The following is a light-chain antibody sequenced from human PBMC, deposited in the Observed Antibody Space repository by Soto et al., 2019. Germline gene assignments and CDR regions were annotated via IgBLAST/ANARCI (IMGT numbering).Light chain of an antibody. Sequence: QSVLTQPPSASGTPGQRVTISCSGSSSNIGSNAVTWYQQLPGTAPKLLIYSNNQRPSGVPDRFSGSKSGTSASLAISGLQSEDEAYYYCATWDDSLNGVFGGGTKLTVL. CDR2: SNN. J-gene: IGLJ3*02. V-gene: IGLV1-44*01. CDR3: ATWDDSLNGV. CDR1: SSNIGSNA.